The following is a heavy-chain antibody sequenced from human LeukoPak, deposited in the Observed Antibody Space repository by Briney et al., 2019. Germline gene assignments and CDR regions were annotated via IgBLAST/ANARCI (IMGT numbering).Heavy chain of an antibody. CDR3: ARSAAVVLTRMVAFDI. Sequence: GGSLRLSCAASGFTFSSYEMNWVRQAPGKGLGWVSYITSSGNTIYYADSVRGRFTISRDNAKNSLYLQMNSLRAEDTAVYYCARSAAVVLTRMVAFDIWGQGTMVTVSS. J-gene: IGHJ3*02. D-gene: IGHD4/OR15-4a*01. V-gene: IGHV3-48*03. CDR1: GFTFSSYE. CDR2: ITSSGNTI.